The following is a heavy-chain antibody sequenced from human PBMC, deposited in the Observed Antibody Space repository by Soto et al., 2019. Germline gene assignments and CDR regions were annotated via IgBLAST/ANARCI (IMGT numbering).Heavy chain of an antibody. Sequence: GGSLRLSCAASGFTFSSYAMSWVRQAPGKGLEWVSAISGSGGSTYYADSVKGRFTISRDNSKNTLYLQMNSLRAEDTAVYYCTRHQSPAAGLSYYYYGMDVWGQGTTVTVSS. CDR2: ISGSGGST. CDR3: TRHQSPAAGLSYYYYGMDV. CDR1: GFTFSSYA. V-gene: IGHV3-23*01. D-gene: IGHD6-13*01. J-gene: IGHJ6*02.